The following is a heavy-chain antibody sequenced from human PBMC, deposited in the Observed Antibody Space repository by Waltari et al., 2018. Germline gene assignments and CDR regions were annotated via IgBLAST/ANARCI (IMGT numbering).Heavy chain of an antibody. CDR1: GYAFTSSS. V-gene: IGHV1-2*02. CDR3: ARSYQSGSYWDY. J-gene: IGHJ4*02. D-gene: IGHD1-26*01. Sequence: QVQLVQSGAEVKKPGASVKVSCKASGYAFTSSSMHWVRQAPGQGLEWMGWGHPNRGDTYYAQKCQGRVTMTRDTSITTAFMDLSRLRSDDTAVYYCARSYQSGSYWDYWGQGTLVTVSS. CDR2: GHPNRGDT.